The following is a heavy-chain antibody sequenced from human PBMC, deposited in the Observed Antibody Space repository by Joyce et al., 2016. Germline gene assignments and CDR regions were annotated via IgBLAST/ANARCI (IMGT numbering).Heavy chain of an antibody. V-gene: IGHV3-30*18. CDR2: ISDDGNNE. CDR3: AKDSGYYDSSGYYSKYFDL. Sequence: QVQLVESGGGVVQPGKSLRLSCVASGFTFSAYGLHWLRQAPGKGREWVAFISDDGNNEYFADFVTGRFSISRDTSKTTLYLQMNSLRAEDTALYYCAKDSGYYDSSGYYSKYFDLWGQGTLVTVSS. J-gene: IGHJ4*02. D-gene: IGHD3-22*01. CDR1: GFTFSAYG.